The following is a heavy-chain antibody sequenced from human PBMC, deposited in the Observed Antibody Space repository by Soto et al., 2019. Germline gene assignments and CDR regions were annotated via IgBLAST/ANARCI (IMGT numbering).Heavy chain of an antibody. Sequence: QVQLVQSGAEVKKPGSSVKVSCKASGGTFSSYTISWVRQAPGQGLEWMGRIIPILGIANYAQKFQGRVTITADKSTSTASMELSSLRSEDTAVYYCAREPYCSGGSCYYYYGMDVWGQGTTVTVSS. CDR2: IIPILGIA. CDR3: AREPYCSGGSCYYYYGMDV. D-gene: IGHD2-15*01. CDR1: GGTFSSYT. J-gene: IGHJ6*02. V-gene: IGHV1-69*08.